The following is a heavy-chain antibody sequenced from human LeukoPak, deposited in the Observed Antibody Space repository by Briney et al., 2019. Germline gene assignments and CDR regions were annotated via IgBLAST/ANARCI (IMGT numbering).Heavy chain of an antibody. CDR1: GFTFDEYA. Sequence: GRSRRLSWAAAGFTFDEYAMHWVRQAPGKGLEWVSGISWDSGSIVYADSVKGRFTISRDNAKNSLYLQMNSLRAEDTALYYCAKGQYYYDSSGYYYRSYFDYWGQGTLVTVSS. J-gene: IGHJ4*02. V-gene: IGHV3-9*01. CDR3: AKGQYYYDSSGYYYRSYFDY. CDR2: ISWDSGSI. D-gene: IGHD3-22*01.